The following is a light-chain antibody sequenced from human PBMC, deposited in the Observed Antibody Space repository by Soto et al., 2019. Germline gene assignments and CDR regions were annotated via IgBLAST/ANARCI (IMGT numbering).Light chain of an antibody. CDR1: QSVSSN. CDR2: GAS. J-gene: IGKJ5*01. V-gene: IGKV3-11*01. CDR3: QQRSNWSIT. Sequence: EIVLTQSPATLSLSPGERATLSCRASQSVSSNLACYQQKPGQAPRLLIYGASTRATGIPARFSGSGSGTDFTLTISSLEPEDFAVYYCQQRSNWSITFGQGTRLEIK.